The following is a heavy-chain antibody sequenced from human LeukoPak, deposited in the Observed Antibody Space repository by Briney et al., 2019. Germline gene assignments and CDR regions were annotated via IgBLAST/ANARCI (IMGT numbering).Heavy chain of an antibody. V-gene: IGHV4-31*03. CDR1: GGSISSGGYY. CDR2: IYYSGST. CDR3: ARQVSYYDFWSGYQFDY. J-gene: IGHJ4*02. Sequence: PSETLSLTCTVSGGSISSGGYYWSWIRQRPGKGLEWIGYIYYSGSTYYNPSLKSRVTISVDTSKNQFSLKLSSVTAADTAVYYCARQVSYYDFWSGYQFDYWGQGTLVTVSS. D-gene: IGHD3-3*01.